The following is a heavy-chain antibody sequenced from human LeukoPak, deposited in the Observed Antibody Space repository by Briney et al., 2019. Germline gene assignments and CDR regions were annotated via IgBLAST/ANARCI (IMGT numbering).Heavy chain of an antibody. D-gene: IGHD3-22*01. J-gene: IGHJ4*02. V-gene: IGHV4-39*07. CDR1: GGSISSSSYY. CDR3: ARVGGLYYYDSSGYSDFDY. Sequence: SETLSLTCTVSGGSISSSSYYWGWIRQPPGKGLEWIGSIYYSGSTYYNPSLKSRVTISVDTSKNQFSLKLSSVTAADTAVYYCARVGGLYYYDSSGYSDFDYWGQGTLVTVSS. CDR2: IYYSGST.